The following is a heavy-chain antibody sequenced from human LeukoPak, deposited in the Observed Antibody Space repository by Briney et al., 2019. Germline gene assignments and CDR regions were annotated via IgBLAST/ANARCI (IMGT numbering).Heavy chain of an antibody. CDR2: ISAYNGNT. D-gene: IGHD5-12*01. V-gene: IGHV1-18*01. CDR3: ARDRGIVTTIFNDY. CDR1: GYTFTSYG. J-gene: IGHJ4*02. Sequence: ASVKVSCKASGYTFTSYGISWVRQAPGQGLEWLGWISAYNGNTNYAQKLQGRVTMTTDTSTSTAYMELRSLRSDDTAVYYCARDRGIVTTIFNDYWGQGTLVTVSS.